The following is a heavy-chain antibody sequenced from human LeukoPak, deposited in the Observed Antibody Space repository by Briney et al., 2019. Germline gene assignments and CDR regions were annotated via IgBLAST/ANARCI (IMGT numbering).Heavy chain of an antibody. CDR1: GFIFSNYA. D-gene: IGHD3-3*02. J-gene: IGHJ2*01. CDR2: IRGGGGVT. V-gene: IGHV3-23*01. CDR3: ARDSTGYWYFDL. Sequence: GGSLRLSCAASGFIFSNYAMNWVRQAPGKGLEWVSVIRGGGGVTFYADSVKDRFTISRDNSKNTLYLQMNSLRAEDTAVYYCARDSTGYWYFDLWGRGTLVSVSS.